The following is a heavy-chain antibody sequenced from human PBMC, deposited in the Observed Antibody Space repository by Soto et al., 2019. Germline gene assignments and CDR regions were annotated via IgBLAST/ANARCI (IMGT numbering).Heavy chain of an antibody. V-gene: IGHV3-7*01. D-gene: IGHD3-3*01. Sequence: GGSLRLSCAASGFTFSSYWMSWVRQAPGKGLEWVANIKEDGSDMYYVDSVKGRFTISRDNAKNSLYLQMNSLRAEDTAVYYCATEVWVYYDFWSSYSDYWGQGTXVTVSS. CDR3: ATEVWVYYDFWSSYSDY. CDR2: IKEDGSDM. CDR1: GFTFSSYW. J-gene: IGHJ4*02.